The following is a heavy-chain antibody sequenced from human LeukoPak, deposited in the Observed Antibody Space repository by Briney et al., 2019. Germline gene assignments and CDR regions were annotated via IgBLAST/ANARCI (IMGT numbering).Heavy chain of an antibody. V-gene: IGHV1-46*01. CDR2: ISPRGDST. CDR3: ARAGDQYFDL. CDR1: GYIFTNHS. Sequence: ASVKVSCKASGYIFTNHSVHWVRQAPGQGLEWMGIISPRGDSTTFAQKFVGRLTMTRDTSTSTVYMQLSSLRSDDTAVYYCARAGDQYFDLWGQGTLVTVSS. D-gene: IGHD7-27*01. J-gene: IGHJ4*02.